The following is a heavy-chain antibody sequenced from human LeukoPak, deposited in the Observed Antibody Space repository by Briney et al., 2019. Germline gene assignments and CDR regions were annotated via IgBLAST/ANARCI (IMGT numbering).Heavy chain of an antibody. CDR1: GFTFRSYW. V-gene: IGHV3-74*01. Sequence: GGSLRLSCAASGFTFRSYWMHWVRQAPGKGLVWVSRINFDGSTTNYADSVKGGFTISRDNAKNTLYLQMNSLRAEDTAVYYCARAPEYFDILTGFYNFFFDYWGQGTLVTVSS. CDR2: INFDGSTT. D-gene: IGHD3-9*01. CDR3: ARAPEYFDILTGFYNFFFDY. J-gene: IGHJ4*02.